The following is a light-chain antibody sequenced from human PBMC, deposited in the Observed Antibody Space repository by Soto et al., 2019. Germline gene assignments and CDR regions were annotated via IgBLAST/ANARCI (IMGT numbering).Light chain of an antibody. J-gene: IGLJ1*01. V-gene: IGLV2-11*01. CDR1: SSDVGAYNY. CDR3: CSYAGSSTSFV. Sequence: VLTQPRSVSRSPGQSFTISCTRTSSDVGAYNYVSWYRQHPGKAPKLIIYDVTKRPSGVPARFSGSKSGNTASLTISGLQADDEADYFCCSYAGSSTSFVFGGGTKVTVL. CDR2: DVT.